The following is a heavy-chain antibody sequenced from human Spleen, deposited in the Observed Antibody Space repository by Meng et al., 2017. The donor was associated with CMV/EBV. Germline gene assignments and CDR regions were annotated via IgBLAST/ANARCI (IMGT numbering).Heavy chain of an antibody. CDR1: GGPISSSVYY. J-gene: IGHJ4*02. D-gene: IGHD5-24*01. Sequence: QLLLQESGPGLVSPSGTLSLTCPVPGGPISSSVYYWGWIRQPPGKGLEWIGYIYYSGSTYYNPSLKSRVTMSVDTSKNQFSLKLSSVTAADTAVYYCARRDGRCLDYWGQGTLVTVSS. CDR2: IYYSGST. CDR3: ARRDGRCLDY. V-gene: IGHV4-39*07.